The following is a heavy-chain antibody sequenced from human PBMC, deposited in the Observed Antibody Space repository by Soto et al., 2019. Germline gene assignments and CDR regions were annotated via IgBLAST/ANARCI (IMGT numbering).Heavy chain of an antibody. D-gene: IGHD4-17*01. V-gene: IGHV5-51*01. CDR2: IYPGDSDT. Sequence: GESLNISCNGSGYSFTIYLIGWVRQMPGKGLEWMGIIYPGDSDTRYSPSFQGQVTISADKSISTAYLQWSSLKASDTAMYYCARRRHDYGDFDYWGQGTLVTVSS. CDR3: ARRRHDYGDFDY. J-gene: IGHJ4*02. CDR1: GYSFTIYL.